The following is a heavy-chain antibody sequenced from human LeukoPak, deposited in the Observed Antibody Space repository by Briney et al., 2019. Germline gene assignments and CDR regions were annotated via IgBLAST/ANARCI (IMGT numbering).Heavy chain of an antibody. CDR1: GFPFRGYW. V-gene: IGHV3-7*05. Sequence: GGPLSLSCAPSGFPFRGYWMSWVRQAPGKGLEWVAILNQDGSEKYYVDSVKGRFTISRDNAENSLYLQMNSLRAEDTAIYYCARRRGDVWGQGTTVTVSS. J-gene: IGHJ6*02. CDR2: LNQDGSEK. CDR3: ARRRGDV.